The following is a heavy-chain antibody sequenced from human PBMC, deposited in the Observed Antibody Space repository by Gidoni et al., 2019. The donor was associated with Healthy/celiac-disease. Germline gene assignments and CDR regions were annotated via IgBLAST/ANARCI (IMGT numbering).Heavy chain of an antibody. V-gene: IGHV3-53*01. J-gene: IGHJ4*02. CDR3: ARGAVAGPLGY. D-gene: IGHD6-19*01. Sequence: EVQLVESGGGLIQPGGSLSLSCAASGFTVSSNYMSWVRQAPGKGLEWVSVIDSGGSTYYADSVKGRFTISRDNSKNTLYLQMNSLRAEDTAVYYCARGAVAGPLGYWGQGTLVTVSS. CDR2: IDSGGST. CDR1: GFTVSSNY.